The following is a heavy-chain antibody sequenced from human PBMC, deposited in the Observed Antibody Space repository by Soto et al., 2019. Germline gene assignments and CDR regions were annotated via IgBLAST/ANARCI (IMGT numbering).Heavy chain of an antibody. CDR1: GFTFSGYA. V-gene: IGHV3-23*01. CDR3: AKDQAGVALYYFDY. J-gene: IGHJ4*02. CDR2: ISSSGGST. D-gene: IGHD3-3*01. Sequence: GGSLRLSCAASGFTFSGYAMSWVRQAPGKGLEWVSDISSSGGSTYYADSVKGRFTISRDNSKYRLYLQMNGLRAEDTAVYYCAKDQAGVALYYFDYWGQGTPVTVSS.